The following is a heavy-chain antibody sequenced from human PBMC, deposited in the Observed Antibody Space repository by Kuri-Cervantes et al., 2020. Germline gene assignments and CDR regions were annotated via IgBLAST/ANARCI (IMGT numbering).Heavy chain of an antibody. J-gene: IGHJ4*02. V-gene: IGHV3-9*01. CDR1: GFTFDDYG. Sequence: LTCAASGFTFDDYGMHWVRQAPGKGLEWVSGISWNSARIGYADSVKGRFTISRDNGKNSLYLQMNSLRGEDTALYYCAKGLDDWIPDWGQGTLVTVSS. D-gene: IGHD3-3*01. CDR3: AKGLDDWIPD. CDR2: ISWNSARI.